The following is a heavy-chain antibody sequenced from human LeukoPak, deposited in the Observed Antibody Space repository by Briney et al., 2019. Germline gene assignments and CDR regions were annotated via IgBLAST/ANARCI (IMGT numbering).Heavy chain of an antibody. J-gene: IGHJ4*02. Sequence: GGSLRLSCAASGFTFDDYAMHWVRQAPGKGLEWVSGISWNSGSIGYANSVKGRFTISRDNAKNSLYLQMNSLRAEDTALYYCVKDREMATTRGYYFDYWGQGTLVTVSS. CDR2: ISWNSGSI. CDR1: GFTFDDYA. CDR3: VKDREMATTRGYYFDY. V-gene: IGHV3-9*01. D-gene: IGHD5-24*01.